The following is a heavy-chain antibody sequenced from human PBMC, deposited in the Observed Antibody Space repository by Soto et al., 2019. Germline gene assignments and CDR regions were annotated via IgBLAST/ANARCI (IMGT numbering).Heavy chain of an antibody. D-gene: IGHD3-22*01. Sequence: SETLSLTCTVSGGSISSGGYYWSWIRQHPGKGLEWIGYIYYSGSTYYNPSLKSRVTISVDTSKNQFSLKLSSVTAADTAVYYCARSPRYYYDSSGPMEAWFDPWGQGTLVTVSS. CDR2: IYYSGST. V-gene: IGHV4-31*03. CDR3: ARSPRYYYDSSGPMEAWFDP. CDR1: GGSISSGGYY. J-gene: IGHJ5*02.